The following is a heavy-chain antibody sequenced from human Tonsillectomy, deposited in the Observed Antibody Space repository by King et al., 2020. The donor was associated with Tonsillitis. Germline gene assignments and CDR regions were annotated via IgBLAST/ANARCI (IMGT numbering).Heavy chain of an antibody. Sequence: QLQESGPGLVKPSETLSLTCTVSGGSMITTDYYWGWFRQPPGKGREWIGSVFYSGDAYYNPSLKSRVTISVDTSMSKFSLKLRSVTDADTAVYYCSRQEGRGYDILTGYPIEYWGQGTLVTVSS. CDR3: SRQEGRGYDILTGYPIEY. CDR2: VFYSGDA. D-gene: IGHD3-9*01. CDR1: GGSMITTDYY. V-gene: IGHV4-39*07. J-gene: IGHJ4*02.